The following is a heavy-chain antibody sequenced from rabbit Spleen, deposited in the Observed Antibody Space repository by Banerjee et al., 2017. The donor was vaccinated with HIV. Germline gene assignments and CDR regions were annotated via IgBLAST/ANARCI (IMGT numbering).Heavy chain of an antibody. Sequence: QSLEESGGGLVKPGASLTLTCTASGVSFSNNHYMCWVRQAPGKGLEWIACIEGGSSAFSYFASWAKGRFTISKTSSTTVTLQMTSLTAADTAIYFCARDTGSSFSTYGMDLWGQGTLVTVS. CDR2: IEGGSSAFS. V-gene: IGHV1S40*01. J-gene: IGHJ6*01. D-gene: IGHD8-1*01. CDR1: GVSFSNNHY. CDR3: ARDTGSSFSTYGMDL.